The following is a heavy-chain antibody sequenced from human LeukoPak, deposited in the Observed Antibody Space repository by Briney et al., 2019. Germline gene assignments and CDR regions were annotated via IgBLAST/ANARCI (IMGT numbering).Heavy chain of an antibody. Sequence: GGSLRLSCAASGFTFSSYAMSWVRQAPGKGLEWVSAISGSGGSTYYADSVKGRFTISRDNSKNTLYPQMNSLRAEDTAVYYCAKGPITVVRGVNYYYMDVWGKGTTVTVSS. CDR2: ISGSGGST. CDR1: GFTFSSYA. CDR3: AKGPITVVRGVNYYYMDV. J-gene: IGHJ6*03. D-gene: IGHD3-10*01. V-gene: IGHV3-23*01.